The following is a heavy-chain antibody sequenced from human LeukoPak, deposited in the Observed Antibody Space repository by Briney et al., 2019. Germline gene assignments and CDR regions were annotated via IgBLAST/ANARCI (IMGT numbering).Heavy chain of an antibody. CDR3: ARGYDFWSVYMDV. D-gene: IGHD3-3*01. CDR2: IYTSGST. CDR1: GGSISSGSYY. Sequence: SQTLSLTCTVSGGSISSGSYYWSWIRQPAGKGLEWIGRIYTSGSTNYNPSLKSRVIISVDTSKNQFSLKLSSVTAADTAVYYCARGYDFWSVYMDVWGKGTTVTVSS. J-gene: IGHJ6*03. V-gene: IGHV4-61*02.